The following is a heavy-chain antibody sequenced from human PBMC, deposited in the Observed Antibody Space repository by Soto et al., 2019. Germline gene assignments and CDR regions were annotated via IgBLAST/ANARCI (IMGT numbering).Heavy chain of an antibody. Sequence: SEALSLTCVVSGYSISSGYYWGWIRQPPGKGLEWIGNVHHSGITYYNPSLKSRVSISRDTSKNHYSLNLSSVTAADTAVYYCARAGDTMIRGVIIMNYYGMDVWGHGTTVTVSS. CDR3: ARAGDTMIRGVIIMNYYGMDV. V-gene: IGHV4-38-2*01. CDR1: GYSISSGYY. D-gene: IGHD3-10*01. J-gene: IGHJ6*02. CDR2: VHHSGIT.